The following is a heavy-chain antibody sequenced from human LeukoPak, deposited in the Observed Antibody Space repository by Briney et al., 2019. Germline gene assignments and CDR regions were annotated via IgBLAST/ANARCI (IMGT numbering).Heavy chain of an antibody. CDR1: GYTLTELS. CDR2: FDPEDGET. Sequence: ASVKVSCKVSGYTLTELSMHWVRQAPGKGLEWMGGFDPEDGETIYAQKFQGRVTMTEDTSTDTAYMELSSLRSEDAAVYYCATDLSDILTGYYTFDYWGQGTLVTVSS. J-gene: IGHJ4*02. V-gene: IGHV1-24*01. D-gene: IGHD3-9*01. CDR3: ATDLSDILTGYYTFDY.